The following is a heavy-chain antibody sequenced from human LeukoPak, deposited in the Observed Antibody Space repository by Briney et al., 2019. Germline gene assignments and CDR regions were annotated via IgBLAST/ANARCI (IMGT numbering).Heavy chain of an antibody. CDR2: VIPIFGTA. CDR1: GGTFSSYA. Sequence: SVKVSCKASGGTFSSYAISWVRQAPGQGLEWMGGVIPIFGTANYAQKFQGRVTITADESTSTAYMELSSLRSEDTAVYYCASGKQLVPYYYYYMDVWGKGTTVTVSS. D-gene: IGHD6-6*01. V-gene: IGHV1-69*13. CDR3: ASGKQLVPYYYYYMDV. J-gene: IGHJ6*03.